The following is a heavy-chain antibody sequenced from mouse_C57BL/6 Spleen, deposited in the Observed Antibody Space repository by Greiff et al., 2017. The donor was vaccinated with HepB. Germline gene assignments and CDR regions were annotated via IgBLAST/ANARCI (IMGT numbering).Heavy chain of an antibody. CDR1: GFTFSDYY. V-gene: IGHV5-12*01. Sequence: EVKLVESGGGLVQPGGSLKLSCAASGFTFSDYYMYWVRQTPEKRLEWVAYISNGGGSTYYPDTVKGRFTISRDNAKNTLYLQMSRLKAEDTAMYYCARQEGYYLYFDVWGTGTTVTVSS. CDR2: ISNGGGST. D-gene: IGHD2-1*01. J-gene: IGHJ1*03. CDR3: ARQEGYYLYFDV.